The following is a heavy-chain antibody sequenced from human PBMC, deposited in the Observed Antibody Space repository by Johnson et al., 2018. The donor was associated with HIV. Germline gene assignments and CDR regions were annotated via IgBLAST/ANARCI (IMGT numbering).Heavy chain of an antibody. J-gene: IGHJ3*02. V-gene: IGHV3-30*19. Sequence: QVQLVESGGGVVQPGGSLRLSCAASGFSFSNYGMHWVRQAPGKGLEWVAVISYDGGNKYSADSVMGRFTISRDNSKNPLYLQMNSLRAEDTAVYYCATLSLIAAPDPFDIWGQGTMVTVSS. CDR3: ATLSLIAAPDPFDI. D-gene: IGHD6-6*01. CDR2: ISYDGGNK. CDR1: GFSFSNYG.